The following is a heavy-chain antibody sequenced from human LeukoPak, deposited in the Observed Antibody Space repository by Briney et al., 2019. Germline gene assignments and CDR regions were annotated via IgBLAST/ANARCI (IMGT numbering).Heavy chain of an antibody. D-gene: IGHD3-22*01. CDR2: IYYSGTT. CDR1: GGSISSYY. J-gene: IGHJ4*02. Sequence: SETLSLTCTVSGGSISSYYWSWIRQPPGKGLEWIGYIYYSGTTKYNPSLKSRVTISVDTSKNQFSLKLSSVTAADTAVYYCARGRSYDSSGYYYFFDYWGQGTLVTVSS. CDR3: ARGRSYDSSGYYYFFDY. V-gene: IGHV4-59*01.